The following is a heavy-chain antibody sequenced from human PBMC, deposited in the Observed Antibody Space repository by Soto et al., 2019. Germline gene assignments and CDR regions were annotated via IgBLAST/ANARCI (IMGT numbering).Heavy chain of an antibody. Sequence: SETLSLTCAVYGGSFSGYYWSWIRQSPGKGLEWIGEINHSGSTNDNPSLKSRVTISVDTSKNHFSLKLRSVTAADTAVYYCARKVAYAWDYWGQGTLVTVSS. J-gene: IGHJ4*02. D-gene: IGHD2-8*02. CDR1: GGSFSGYY. CDR3: ARKVAYAWDY. V-gene: IGHV4-34*01. CDR2: INHSGST.